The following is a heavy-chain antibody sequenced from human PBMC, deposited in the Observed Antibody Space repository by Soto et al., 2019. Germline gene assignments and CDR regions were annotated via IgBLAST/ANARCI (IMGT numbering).Heavy chain of an antibody. CDR2: IYWDDDK. V-gene: IGHV2-5*02. J-gene: IGHJ3*01. CDR3: AHDWNVRGVVTFDF. Sequence: SGPTLVNPTQTLTLTCTFSGFSLSTSGEAVGWIRRPPGKALEWLALIYWDDDKRYRPSLKSRLTIAEDTSKNQVVLRMTNLDPVDTATYYCAHDWNVRGVVTFDFWGQGTMVTVSS. D-gene: IGHD3-3*01. CDR1: GFSLSTSGEA.